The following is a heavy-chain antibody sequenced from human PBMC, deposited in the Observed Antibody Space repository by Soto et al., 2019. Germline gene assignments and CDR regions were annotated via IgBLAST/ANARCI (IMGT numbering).Heavy chain of an antibody. CDR3: ARDGLSYYDFWSGYYSAYYGMDV. Sequence: GGSLRLSCAASGFTFSSYWMHWVRQAPGKGLVWVSRINSDGSSTSYADSVKGRFTISRDNAKNTPYLQMNSLRAEDTAVYYCARDGLSYYDFWSGYYSAYYGMDVWGQGTTVTVSS. D-gene: IGHD3-3*01. V-gene: IGHV3-74*01. CDR2: INSDGSST. CDR1: GFTFSSYW. J-gene: IGHJ6*02.